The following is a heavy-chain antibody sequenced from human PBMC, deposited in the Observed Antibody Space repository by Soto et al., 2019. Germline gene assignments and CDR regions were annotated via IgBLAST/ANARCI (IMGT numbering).Heavy chain of an antibody. CDR3: ARVERGTATTVVDAFDI. D-gene: IGHD1-1*01. V-gene: IGHV4-34*01. CDR2: MSHSGGT. CDR1: GGFVSSGSYY. J-gene: IGHJ3*02. Sequence: QVQLQQWGAGLLKPSETLSLTCADYGGFVSSGSYYWSWIRQPPGKGLEWIGEMSHSGGTHFNPSLEGRVTISVDTSKNQFSLNMSSVTAADTALYYCARVERGTATTVVDAFDIWGPGTMVTVYS.